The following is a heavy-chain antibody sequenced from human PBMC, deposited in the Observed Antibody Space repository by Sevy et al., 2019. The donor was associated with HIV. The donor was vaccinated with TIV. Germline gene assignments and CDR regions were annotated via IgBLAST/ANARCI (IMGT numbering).Heavy chain of an antibody. CDR1: GFTFNYAW. D-gene: IGHD3-3*01. V-gene: IGHV3-15*01. CDR3: ASVVKHDFWDGHVNYYGLDV. Sequence: GGSLRLSCAASGFTFNYAWMSWVRQAPGKGLEWVGRIKSKTDGGTADYAAHVKGRFTISRDDSENTLYLQMNSLKTEDRAMDYCASVVKHDFWDGHVNYYGLDVWGQGSTVTVSS. CDR2: IKSKTDGGTA. J-gene: IGHJ6*02.